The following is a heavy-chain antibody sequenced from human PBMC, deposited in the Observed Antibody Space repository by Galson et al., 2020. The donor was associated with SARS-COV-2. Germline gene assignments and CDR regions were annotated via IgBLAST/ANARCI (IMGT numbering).Heavy chain of an antibody. V-gene: IGHV6-1*01. Sequence: LSLTCAISGDSVSSNSAAWNWIRQSPSRGLEWLGRTYYRSQWSTDYAVSVKSRITINPDTSKNQFSLQLNSVTPEDTAIYYCAGRVAGAGSLHIWGQGTMVIVSS. CDR1: GDSVSSNSAA. J-gene: IGHJ3*02. CDR2: TYYRSQWST. D-gene: IGHD6-13*01. CDR3: AGRVAGAGSLHI.